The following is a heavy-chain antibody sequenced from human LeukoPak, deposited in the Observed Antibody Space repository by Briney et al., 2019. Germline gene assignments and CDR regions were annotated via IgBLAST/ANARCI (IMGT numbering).Heavy chain of an antibody. CDR2: ISSSSSYI. D-gene: IGHD3-10*01. Sequence: GGSLRLSCAASGFTFSSYSMNWVRQAPGKGLEWVSSISSSSSYIYYADSVKGRFTISRDNAKNSLYLQMNSLRAEDTAVYYCARSMARGVNFDYWGQGILVTVSS. CDR1: GFTFSSYS. V-gene: IGHV3-21*01. CDR3: ARSMARGVNFDY. J-gene: IGHJ4*02.